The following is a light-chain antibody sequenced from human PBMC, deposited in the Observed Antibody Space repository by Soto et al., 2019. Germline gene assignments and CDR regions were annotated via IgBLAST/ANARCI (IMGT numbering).Light chain of an antibody. CDR3: QQNQDSPPT. V-gene: IGKV1-39*01. CDR1: QSIDTY. J-gene: IGKJ1*01. Sequence: DIQMTQSPSSLSASVGDRVTVTCRASQSIDTYLNWYQQRPGQAPKLLIYVASTLQSGVPSRFSGSGSGTHFTLTISSLQSEDFATYYCQQNQDSPPTFGQGTRVERK. CDR2: VAS.